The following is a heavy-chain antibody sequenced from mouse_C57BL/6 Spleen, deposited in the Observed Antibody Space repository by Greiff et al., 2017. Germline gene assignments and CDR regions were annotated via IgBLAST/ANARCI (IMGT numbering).Heavy chain of an antibody. Sequence: EVKLMESEGGLVQPGSSMKLSCTASGFTFSDYYMAWVRQVPEKGLEWVANINYDGSSTYYLDSLKSRFIISRDNAKNILYLQMSSLKSEDTATXYCARSVTTTPYWYFDVWGTGTTVTVSS. CDR1: GFTFSDYY. D-gene: IGHD2-12*01. CDR2: INYDGSST. J-gene: IGHJ1*03. V-gene: IGHV5-16*01. CDR3: ARSVTTTPYWYFDV.